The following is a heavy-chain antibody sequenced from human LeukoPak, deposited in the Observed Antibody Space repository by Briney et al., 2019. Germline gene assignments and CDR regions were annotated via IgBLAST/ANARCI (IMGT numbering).Heavy chain of an antibody. J-gene: IGHJ5*02. D-gene: IGHD6-19*01. Sequence: ASVKVSCKASGYSFTSCYMHWVRQAPGQGLEWMGIFNPTSGSTSYAQKFQGRVTVTRDTSTSTVHMELSSLRSDDTAVYYCARGHSLAVAGTQNWFDPWGQGTLVTVSS. V-gene: IGHV1-46*01. CDR1: GYSFTSCY. CDR3: ARGHSLAVAGTQNWFDP. CDR2: FNPTSGST.